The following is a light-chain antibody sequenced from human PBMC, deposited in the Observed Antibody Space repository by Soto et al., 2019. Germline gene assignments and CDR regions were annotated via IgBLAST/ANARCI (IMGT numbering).Light chain of an antibody. J-gene: IGLJ1*01. CDR3: AAWDGSLNGDV. CDR1: SSNIGSNT. Sequence: QSVLTQPPSASGTPGQRVTISCSGSSSNIGSNTVNWHQQLPGTAPKLLIYSNNQRPSGVPDRFSGYKSGTSASLAISGLQSEDEADYYCAAWDGSLNGDVFGTGTKVTVL. CDR2: SNN. V-gene: IGLV1-44*01.